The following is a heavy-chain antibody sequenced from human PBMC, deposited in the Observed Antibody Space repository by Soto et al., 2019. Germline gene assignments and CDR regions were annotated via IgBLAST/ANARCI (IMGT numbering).Heavy chain of an antibody. CDR2: IYPGDSDT. D-gene: IGHD5-12*01. J-gene: IGHJ6*03. V-gene: IGHV5-51*01. CDR3: ARYRLLYEYSGYDTNYYYMDV. CDR1: GYSFTSYC. Sequence: GESLKISCKDSGYSFTSYCIGWVRQMPGKGLEWMGIIYPGDSDTRYSPSFQGQVTISADRSISTAYLQWSSLNASDTVMYYCARYRLLYEYSGYDTNYYYMDVWGKGTTVTVSS.